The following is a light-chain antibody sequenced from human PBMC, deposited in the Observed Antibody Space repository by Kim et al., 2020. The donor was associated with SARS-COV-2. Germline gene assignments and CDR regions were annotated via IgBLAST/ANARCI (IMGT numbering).Light chain of an antibody. J-gene: IGKJ2*01. CDR2: DAS. CDR1: QSVGTR. V-gene: IGKV3-15*01. CDR3: LNYDGWPPYT. Sequence: IMMTQSPATLSVSPGERVTLSCRADQSVGTRVAWYQQRRGQAPTLLIFDASTRATGVPARFSGSGSGTDFTLTITSLQSEDYAIYYCLNYDGWPPYTFGLGTKVDIK.